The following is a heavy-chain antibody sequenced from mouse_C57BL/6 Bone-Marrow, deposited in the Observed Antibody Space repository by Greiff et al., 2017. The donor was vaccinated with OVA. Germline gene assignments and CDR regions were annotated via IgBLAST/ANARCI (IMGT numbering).Heavy chain of an antibody. D-gene: IGHD2-3*01. V-gene: IGHV1-61*01. CDR2: IYPSDSET. J-gene: IGHJ2*01. CDR3: ARFRVYDLYVDY. Sequence: QVQLQQPGAELVRPGSSVKLSCKASGYTFTSYWMDWVKQRPGQGLEWIGNIYPSDSETHYNQKFKDKATLTVDKSSSTAYMQLSSLTSEDSAVYYCARFRVYDLYVDYWGQGTTLTVSS. CDR1: GYTFTSYW.